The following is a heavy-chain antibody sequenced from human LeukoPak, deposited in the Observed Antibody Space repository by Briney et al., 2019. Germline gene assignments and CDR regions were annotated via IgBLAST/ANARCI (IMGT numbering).Heavy chain of an antibody. CDR2: INSDGSGT. V-gene: IGHV3-74*01. D-gene: IGHD2-2*01. CDR1: GFTFSRHW. Sequence: GGSLRLSCAASGFTFSRHWMHWVRQAPGEGLVWISRINSDGSGTNYADFVKGRFTISRDSAKNTVYLQINSLRDEDTAVYYCARICSSTDCLIPDWGQGTLVTVSS. CDR3: ARICSSTDCLIPD. J-gene: IGHJ4*02.